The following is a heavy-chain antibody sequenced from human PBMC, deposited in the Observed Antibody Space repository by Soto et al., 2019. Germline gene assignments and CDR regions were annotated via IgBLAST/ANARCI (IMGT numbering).Heavy chain of an antibody. Sequence: QVQLVESGGGVVQPGRSLRLSCAASGFTFSYYGMHWVRQAPGKGLEWVAVIWYDGSNKFYADSVKGRFTISRDNSKNTLFLQRNSVSAEDTAGYYCARDRGSYGYYYGMDVWGQGTTVTVSS. CDR2: IWYDGSNK. CDR1: GFTFSYYG. V-gene: IGHV3-33*01. CDR3: ARDRGSYGYYYGMDV. J-gene: IGHJ6*02. D-gene: IGHD5-18*01.